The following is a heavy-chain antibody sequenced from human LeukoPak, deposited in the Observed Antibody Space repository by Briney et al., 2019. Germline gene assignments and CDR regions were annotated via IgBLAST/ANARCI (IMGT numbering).Heavy chain of an antibody. CDR2: IYHSGST. D-gene: IGHD6-25*01. CDR1: GGSISSYY. Sequence: SETLSLTCTVSGGSISSYYWSWIRQPPGKGLEWIGYIYHSGSTNYNPSLKSRVTISIDTSKNQFSLKLSSVTAADTAVYYCARLGIAAAADWFDPWGQGTLVTVSS. J-gene: IGHJ5*02. V-gene: IGHV4-59*08. CDR3: ARLGIAAAADWFDP.